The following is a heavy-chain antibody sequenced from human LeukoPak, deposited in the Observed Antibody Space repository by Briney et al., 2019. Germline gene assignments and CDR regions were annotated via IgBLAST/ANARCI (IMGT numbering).Heavy chain of an antibody. CDR2: ISASGNYI. D-gene: IGHD2-2*01. Sequence: GGSLRLSCAASGFTFSSYTMKWVRQAPGKGLEWVSSISASGNYIYYADSVKGRSTISRDSAKSSLYLQMNSLRAEDTAVYYCARFGYCSSISCYAVWGQGTLVTVSS. J-gene: IGHJ4*02. CDR1: GFTFSSYT. CDR3: ARFGYCSSISCYAV. V-gene: IGHV3-21*01.